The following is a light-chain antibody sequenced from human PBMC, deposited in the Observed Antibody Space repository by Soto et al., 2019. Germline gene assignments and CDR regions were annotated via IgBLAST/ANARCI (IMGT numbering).Light chain of an antibody. CDR3: QRRGNLHLS. V-gene: IGKV3-11*01. CDR2: DAS. J-gene: IGKJ4*01. CDR1: QSVSRS. Sequence: EIVLTQSPVTLSLSPGERATLSCRASQSVSRSLAWFQQKPGQAPRLLVYDASNRATGIPARFSGSGSGTDFTLTISSLELEDFAVYCCQRRGNLHLSCGGLTK.